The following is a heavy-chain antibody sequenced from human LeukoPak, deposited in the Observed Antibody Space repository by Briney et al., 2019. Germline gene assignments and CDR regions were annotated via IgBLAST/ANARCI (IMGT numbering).Heavy chain of an antibody. CDR3: ARVTIYCGGDCYYNYGMDV. J-gene: IGHJ6*02. CDR2: ISSNGGST. Sequence: QPGGSLRLSCAASGFTFSGYAMHWVRQAPGKGLEYVSAISSNGGSTYYANSVKGRFTISRDNSKNTLYLQMGSLRAEDMAVYYCARVTIYCGGDCYYNYGMDVWGQGTTVTVSS. CDR1: GFTFSGYA. D-gene: IGHD2-21*02. V-gene: IGHV3-64*01.